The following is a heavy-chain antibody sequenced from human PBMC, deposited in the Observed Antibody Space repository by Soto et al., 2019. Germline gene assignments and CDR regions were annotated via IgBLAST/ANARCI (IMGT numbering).Heavy chain of an antibody. CDR1: GFSLSTSGVG. CDR2: IYWDDDK. Sequence: SGPTLVKPTQTLTLTCTFSGFSLSTSGVGVGWIRQPPGKALEWLTLIYWDDDKRYSPSLKSRVTITKDTSKNQVVLTMTNMDPVDTATYYCAHLSSDGTFFFFDYWGQGTLVTVSS. J-gene: IGHJ4*02. CDR3: AHLSSDGTFFFFDY. V-gene: IGHV2-5*02. D-gene: IGHD2-15*01.